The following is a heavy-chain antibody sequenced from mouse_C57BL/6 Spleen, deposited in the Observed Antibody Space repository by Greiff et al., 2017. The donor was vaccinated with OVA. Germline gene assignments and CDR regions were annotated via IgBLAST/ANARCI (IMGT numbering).Heavy chain of an antibody. Sequence: VQLQQSGPELVKPGASVKIPCKASGYTFTDYNMDWVKQSHGKSLEWIGDINPNNGGTIYNQKFKGKATLTVDKSSSTAYMELRSLTSEDTAVYYCARLRITTVEGYFDYWGQGTTLTVSS. CDR1: GYTFTDYN. V-gene: IGHV1-18*01. D-gene: IGHD1-1*01. CDR2: INPNNGGT. CDR3: ARLRITTVEGYFDY. J-gene: IGHJ2*01.